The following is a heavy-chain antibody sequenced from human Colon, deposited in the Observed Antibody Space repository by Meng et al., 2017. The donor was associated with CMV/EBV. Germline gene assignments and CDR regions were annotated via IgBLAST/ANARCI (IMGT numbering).Heavy chain of an antibody. CDR2: IDPTGSTI. CDR3: ARGYNTVDH. D-gene: IGHD1-1*01. Sequence: GGSLRLSCAASGFKFSDHYMSWIRQAPGKGLEWISYIDPTGSTIYYTDSVKGRFTMSRDNARDELYLQMNSLRVEDTAVYFCARGYNTVDHWGQGRLVTVSS. V-gene: IGHV3-11*01. J-gene: IGHJ4*02. CDR1: GFKFSDHY.